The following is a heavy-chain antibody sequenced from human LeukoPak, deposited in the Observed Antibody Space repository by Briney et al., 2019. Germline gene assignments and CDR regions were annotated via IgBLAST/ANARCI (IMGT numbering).Heavy chain of an antibody. D-gene: IGHD2-2*01. CDR3: ARWSQLLSGYYYYYYMDV. J-gene: IGHJ6*03. CDR1: GYTFTGYY. CDR2: INPNSGGT. Sequence: SVKVSCKASGYTFTGYYMHWVRQAPGQGLEWMGWINPNSGGTNYAQKFQGRVTMTRDTSISTAYMELSRLRSDDTAVYYCARWSQLLSGYYYYYYMDVWGKGTTVTVSS. V-gene: IGHV1-2*02.